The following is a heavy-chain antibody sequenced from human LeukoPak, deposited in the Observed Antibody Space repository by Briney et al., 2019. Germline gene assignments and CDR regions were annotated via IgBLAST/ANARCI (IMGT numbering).Heavy chain of an antibody. CDR2: ISAYNGNT. V-gene: IGHV1-18*04. CDR1: GYTFTSYY. CDR3: ARVRSSWFYYFDY. J-gene: IGHJ4*02. Sequence: ASVKVSCKASGYTFTSYYMHWVRQAPGQGLEWMGWISAYNGNTNYAQKLQGRVTMTTDTYTSTAYVELRSLRSDDTAVYYCARVRSSWFYYFDYWGQGTLVTVSS. D-gene: IGHD6-13*01.